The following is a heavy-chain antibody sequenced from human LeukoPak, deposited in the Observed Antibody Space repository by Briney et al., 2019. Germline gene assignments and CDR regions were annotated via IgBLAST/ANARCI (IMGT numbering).Heavy chain of an antibody. D-gene: IGHD3-16*02. J-gene: IGHJ4*02. CDR2: ISSSSSTI. CDR1: GFTFDDYA. CDR3: ARDIGLAMTHGSGDY. Sequence: PGRSLRLSCAASGFTFDDYAMHWVRQAPGKGLEWVSYISSSSSTIYYADSVKGRFTISRDNAKNSLYLQMNSLRAEDTAVYYCARDIGLAMTHGSGDYWGQGTLVTVSS. V-gene: IGHV3-48*01.